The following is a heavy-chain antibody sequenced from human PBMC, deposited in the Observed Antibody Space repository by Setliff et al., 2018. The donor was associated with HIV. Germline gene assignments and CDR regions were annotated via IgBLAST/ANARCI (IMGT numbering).Heavy chain of an antibody. Sequence: SVKVSCKASGGTFSSYAISWVRQAPGQGLEWMGGIIPIFGIANYAQKFQGRVTITADESTSTAYMELSSLRSEDTAVYYCARLTTTLSYYYYMDVWGKGTTVTVSS. V-gene: IGHV1-69*13. CDR3: ARLTTTLSYYYYMDV. D-gene: IGHD4-4*01. CDR1: GGTFSSYA. CDR2: IIPIFGIA. J-gene: IGHJ6*03.